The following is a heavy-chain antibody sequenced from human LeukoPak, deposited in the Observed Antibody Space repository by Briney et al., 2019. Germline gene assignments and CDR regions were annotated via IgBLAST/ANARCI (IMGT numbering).Heavy chain of an antibody. D-gene: IGHD3-16*01. CDR3: AAVRGGGRAFDI. CDR2: IIPIFGTA. J-gene: IGHJ3*02. Sequence: SVKVSCKASGGTFSSYAISWVRQAPGQGLEWMGGIIPIFGTANYAQKFQGRVTITADESTSTAYMELSSLRSEDTAVYYCAAVRGGGRAFDIWGQGTMVTVSS. CDR1: GGTFSSYA. V-gene: IGHV1-69*13.